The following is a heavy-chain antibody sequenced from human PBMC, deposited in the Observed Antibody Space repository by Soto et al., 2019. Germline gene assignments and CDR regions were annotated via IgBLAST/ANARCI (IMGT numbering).Heavy chain of an antibody. J-gene: IGHJ1*01. CDR2: ISSSSSYI. CDR3: AREHATGSWYSTFQH. V-gene: IGHV3-21*01. Sequence: PGGSLRLSCAASGFTFSSYSMNWVRQAPGKGLEWVSSISSSSSYIYYADSVKGRFTISRDNAKDSLYLQMNSLRAEDTAVYYCAREHATGSWYSTFQHWGQGTLVTVSS. CDR1: GFTFSSYS. D-gene: IGHD6-13*01.